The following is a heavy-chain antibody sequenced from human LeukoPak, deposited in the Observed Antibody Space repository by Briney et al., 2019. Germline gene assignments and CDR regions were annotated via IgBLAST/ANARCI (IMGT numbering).Heavy chain of an antibody. D-gene: IGHD6-6*01. CDR2: IKQDGSEK. CDR3: ARIGYSSSAFDY. J-gene: IGHJ4*02. V-gene: IGHV3-7*01. CDR1: GFTFSSYW. Sequence: GGSLRLSCAASGFTFSSYWMSWVRQAPGKGLEWVANIKQDGSEKFFVDSMRGRFTISRDNAKNSLYLQVNSLRAEDTAVYYCARIGYSSSAFDYWGQGTLVTVSS.